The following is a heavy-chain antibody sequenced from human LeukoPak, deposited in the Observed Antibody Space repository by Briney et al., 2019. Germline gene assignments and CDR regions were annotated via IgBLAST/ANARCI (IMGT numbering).Heavy chain of an antibody. D-gene: IGHD4-17*01. CDR1: GFTFSSYW. Sequence: GGSLRLSCAASGFTFSSYWMHWVRQAPGKGLIWVSRIDDDGRSTNYADSVKGRFTISRDNAKNTLYLQMNSLRAEDTAVYYCARGYGDSRVHYYYGMDAWGQGTAVTVSS. J-gene: IGHJ6*02. CDR2: IDDDGRST. CDR3: ARGYGDSRVHYYYGMDA. V-gene: IGHV3-74*01.